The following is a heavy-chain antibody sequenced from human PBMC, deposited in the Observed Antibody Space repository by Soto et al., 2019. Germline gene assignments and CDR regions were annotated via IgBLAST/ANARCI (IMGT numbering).Heavy chain of an antibody. CDR1: GFTFSGDW. Sequence: GSLRLSCVASGFTFSGDWMHWVRQVPGKGLVWVSRISPDGTTTYYADSVKGRFTISRDNAKNTLYLQMNGLRADDTAVYYCSRGRSPYYGYFDPWGPGTLVTSPQ. D-gene: IGHD3-3*01. V-gene: IGHV3-74*01. CDR2: ISPDGTTT. CDR3: SRGRSPYYGYFDP. J-gene: IGHJ5*02.